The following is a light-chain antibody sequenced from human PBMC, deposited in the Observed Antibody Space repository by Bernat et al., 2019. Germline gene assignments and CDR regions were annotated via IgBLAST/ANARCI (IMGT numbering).Light chain of an antibody. CDR3: QQSYSTPR. V-gene: IGKV1-39*01. Sequence: DIQMTQSPSSLSASVGDRVTITCRASQSISNYLNWYQQEPGKASKLLIYAASSLRSGVPSRFSGSGSGTDFTLTISTLQPEDFATYYCQQSYSTPRFGGGTKVEIK. CDR2: AAS. J-gene: IGKJ4*01. CDR1: QSISNY.